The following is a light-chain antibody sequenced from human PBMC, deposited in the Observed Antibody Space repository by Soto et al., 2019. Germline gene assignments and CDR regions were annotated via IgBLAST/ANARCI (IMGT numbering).Light chain of an antibody. CDR2: GAS. V-gene: IGKV3D-15*01. CDR3: QQYNNWPPIT. CDR1: QSVSSN. Sequence: EIEMTQSPATLSVYTGERATLSCRASQSVSSNLAWYQQKPGQAPRLLIYGASTRATGIPARFSGSGSGTEFTLSISSLQSEDFAVYYCQQYNNWPPITFGQGTKVDI. J-gene: IGKJ1*01.